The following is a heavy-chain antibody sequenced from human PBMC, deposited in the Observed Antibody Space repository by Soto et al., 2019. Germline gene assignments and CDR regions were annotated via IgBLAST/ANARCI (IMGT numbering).Heavy chain of an antibody. CDR3: ARILLSSDYYGMDV. V-gene: IGHV2-70*11. CDR1: GDSISSYYW. CDR2: IDWDDDK. D-gene: IGHD6-6*01. Sequence: TLSLTCTVSGDSISSYYWSWIRQPPGKALEWLARIDWDDDKYYSTSLKTRLTISKDTSKNQVVLTMTNMDPVDTATYYCARILLSSDYYGMDVWGQGTTVTVS. J-gene: IGHJ6*02.